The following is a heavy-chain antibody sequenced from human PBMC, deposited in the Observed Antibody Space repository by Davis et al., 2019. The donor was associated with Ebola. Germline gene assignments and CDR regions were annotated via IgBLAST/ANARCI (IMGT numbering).Heavy chain of an antibody. J-gene: IGHJ2*01. Sequence: GGSLRLFCAASGFTVSSNYMSWVRQAPGKGLEWVSVIYSGGSTYYADSVKGRFTISRDNSKNTLYLQMNSLRAEDTAVYYCARDSDFYYYDSSGYYARRYFDLWGRGTLVTVSS. D-gene: IGHD3-22*01. V-gene: IGHV3-66*01. CDR2: IYSGGST. CDR3: ARDSDFYYYDSSGYYARRYFDL. CDR1: GFTVSSNY.